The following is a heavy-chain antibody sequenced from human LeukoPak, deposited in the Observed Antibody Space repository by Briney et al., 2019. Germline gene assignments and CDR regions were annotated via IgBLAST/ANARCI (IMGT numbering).Heavy chain of an antibody. Sequence: GGSLRLSCAASGFAVSSNYMNWVRQAPGKGLEWLSVFYSGGSTDYADSVKGRFTMARDNSKKTLYLQMNSLRAEDTAVYYCARGRGYSGYDESYPFDYWGQGTLVTVSS. CDR1: GFAVSSNY. CDR2: FYSGGST. D-gene: IGHD5-12*01. J-gene: IGHJ4*02. V-gene: IGHV3-66*01. CDR3: ARGRGYSGYDESYPFDY.